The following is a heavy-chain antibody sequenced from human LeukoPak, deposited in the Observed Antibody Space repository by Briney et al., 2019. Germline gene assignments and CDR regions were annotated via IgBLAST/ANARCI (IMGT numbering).Heavy chain of an antibody. CDR3: ARAVWFGEVADAFNI. Sequence: PGGSLRLSCAASGFTFDDYGMSWVRQAPGKGLEWVSGINWNGGSTGYADSVKGRFTISRDNAKNSLYLQMNSLRAEDTALYYCARAVWFGEVADAFNIWGQGTMVTVSS. CDR2: INWNGGST. V-gene: IGHV3-20*04. D-gene: IGHD3-10*01. J-gene: IGHJ3*02. CDR1: GFTFDDYG.